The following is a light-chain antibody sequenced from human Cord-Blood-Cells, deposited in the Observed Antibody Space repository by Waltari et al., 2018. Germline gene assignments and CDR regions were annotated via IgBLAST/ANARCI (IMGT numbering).Light chain of an antibody. Sequence: EIVLTQSPGTLSLSPGEGATLSCRASQSVSSSYLAWYQQKPGQAPRLIIYGASSRATGIPDRFSGSGSGTDFTITISRLEPEDFAVYYCQQYGSSPLTFGGGTKVEIK. CDR1: QSVSSSY. J-gene: IGKJ4*01. CDR3: QQYGSSPLT. V-gene: IGKV3-20*01. CDR2: GAS.